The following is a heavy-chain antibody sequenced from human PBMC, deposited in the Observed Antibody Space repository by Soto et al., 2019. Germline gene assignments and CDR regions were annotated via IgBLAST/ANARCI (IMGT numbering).Heavy chain of an antibody. CDR1: GFTFDSYA. CDR2: ISGSGDST. D-gene: IGHD2-8*01. V-gene: IGHV3-23*01. J-gene: IGHJ5*02. CDR3: AKGPYCTNGVCYPNWFDP. Sequence: PGGSLRLSCEASGFTFDSYAMSWVRQAPGKGLKWVATISGSGDSTYYADSVKGRFIISRDNSKNTLYLQMNSLRAEDTAVYYFAKGPYCTNGVCYPNWFDPWGQGTLVTVSS.